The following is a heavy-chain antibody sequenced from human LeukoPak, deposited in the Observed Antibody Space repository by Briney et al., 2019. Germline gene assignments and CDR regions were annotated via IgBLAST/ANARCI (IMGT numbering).Heavy chain of an antibody. CDR3: AKGLGESIYDALDS. D-gene: IGHD5/OR15-5a*01. CDR1: GFTFSTYV. V-gene: IGHV3-23*01. J-gene: IGHJ4*02. CDR2: ISTGDST. Sequence: GGSLRLSCAASGFTFSTYVMNWVRQAPGKGLEWVSHISTGDSTYYPDSVKGRFTVSRDSSKNTLYLQMNSLRADDTAVYYCAKGLGESIYDALDSWGQGTLVTVSS.